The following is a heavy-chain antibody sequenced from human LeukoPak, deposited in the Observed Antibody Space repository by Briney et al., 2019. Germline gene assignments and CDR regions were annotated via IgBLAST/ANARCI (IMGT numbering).Heavy chain of an antibody. CDR1: GGSISSGGYY. CDR3: AREGYYDSSSYFDY. Sequence: SGTLSLTCTVSGGSISSGGYYWSWIRQHPGKGLEWIGYIYYSGSTYYNPSLKSRVTISVDTSKNQFSLKLSSVTAADTAVYYCAREGYYDSSSYFDYWGQGTLVTVSS. J-gene: IGHJ4*02. D-gene: IGHD3-22*01. V-gene: IGHV4-31*03. CDR2: IYYSGST.